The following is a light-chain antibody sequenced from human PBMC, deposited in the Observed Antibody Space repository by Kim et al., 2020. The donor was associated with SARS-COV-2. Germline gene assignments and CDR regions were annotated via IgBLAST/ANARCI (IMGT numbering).Light chain of an antibody. J-gene: IGKJ4*01. Sequence: GDRVTMTCRASESISQWLAWYQQQPGKPPHLLVYEASDLESGVSPRFSGTGSGTEFILIIDGLQPEDVAMYFCQQYDSFPLTFGGGTKVDIK. CDR2: EAS. CDR1: ESISQW. CDR3: QQYDSFPLT. V-gene: IGKV1-5*03.